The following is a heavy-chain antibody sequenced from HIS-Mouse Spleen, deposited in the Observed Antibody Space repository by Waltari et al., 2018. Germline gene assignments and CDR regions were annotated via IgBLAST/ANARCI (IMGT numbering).Heavy chain of an antibody. J-gene: IGHJ5*02. Sequence: EVQLVESGGGLVQPGGSLRLSCAASGLTFSSYWMSWVRQAPGKGLEWVANIKQDGSEKYYVDSVKGRFTISRDNAKNSLYLQMNSLRAEDTAVYYCARASGWYWFDPWGQGTLVTVSS. CDR3: ARASGWYWFDP. D-gene: IGHD6-19*01. V-gene: IGHV3-7*01. CDR1: GLTFSSYW. CDR2: IKQDGSEK.